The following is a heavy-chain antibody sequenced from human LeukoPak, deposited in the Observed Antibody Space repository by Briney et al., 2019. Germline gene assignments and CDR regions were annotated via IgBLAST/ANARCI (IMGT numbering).Heavy chain of an antibody. Sequence: PGGSLRLSCAASGFTFSNAWMSWVRQAPGKGLERVGRIKSKTDGGTTDYAAPVKGRFTISRDDSKNTLYLQMNSLKTEDTAVYYCTTVETSNYYDSSGYYSYWGQGTLVTVSS. V-gene: IGHV3-15*01. J-gene: IGHJ4*02. CDR3: TTVETSNYYDSSGYYSY. CDR2: IKSKTDGGTT. CDR1: GFTFSNAW. D-gene: IGHD3-22*01.